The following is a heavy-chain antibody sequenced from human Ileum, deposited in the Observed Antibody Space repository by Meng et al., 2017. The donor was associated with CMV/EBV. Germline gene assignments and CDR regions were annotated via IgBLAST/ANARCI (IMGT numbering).Heavy chain of an antibody. CDR3: ARDGLNERFFDY. D-gene: IGHD1-1*01. CDR2: INTNAGKP. CDR1: GYSFTSNN. Sequence: CKASGYSFTSNNLIWVRQAPGQGPEWMGWINTNAGKPTYARDFTGRFVFSLDTSVSTAYLQISNLKAEDTAVYYCARDGLNERFFDYWGQGTLVTVSS. V-gene: IGHV7-4-1*02. J-gene: IGHJ4*02.